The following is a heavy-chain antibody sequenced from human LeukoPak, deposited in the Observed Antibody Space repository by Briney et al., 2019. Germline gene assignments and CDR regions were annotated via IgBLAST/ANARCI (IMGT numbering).Heavy chain of an antibody. Sequence: GRFLRLSCAASGFIFSGYGMHWVRQAPGKGLEWVAVIWYDGSNKYYAESVKGRFNISRDNSKNTLYLQMNSLRAEDTAVFYCARGNFRRDGYNFDYWGQGTLVTVSS. CDR1: GFIFSGYG. CDR2: IWYDGSNK. J-gene: IGHJ4*02. V-gene: IGHV3-33*01. D-gene: IGHD5-24*01. CDR3: ARGNFRRDGYNFDY.